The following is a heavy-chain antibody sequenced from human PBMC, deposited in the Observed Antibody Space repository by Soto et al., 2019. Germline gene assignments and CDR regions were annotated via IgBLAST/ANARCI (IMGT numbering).Heavy chain of an antibody. CDR2: IIPIFGTA. CDR3: ATGSNYDGRSGYYYVRRGWGFGK. D-gene: IGHD3-22*01. V-gene: IGHV1-69*13. Sequence: SVKVSCKASGGTFSNYAISWVRQAPGQGLEWMGGIIPIFGTANYAQKFQGRVTITADESTSTAYMELSSLRSEDTAVYYCATGSNYDGRSGYYYVRRGWGFGKWGQGTMVKVSS. CDR1: GGTFSNYA. J-gene: IGHJ3*02.